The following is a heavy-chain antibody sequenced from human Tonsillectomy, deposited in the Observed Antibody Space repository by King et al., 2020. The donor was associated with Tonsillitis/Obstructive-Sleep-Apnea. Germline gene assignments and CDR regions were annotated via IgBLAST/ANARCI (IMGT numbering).Heavy chain of an antibody. D-gene: IGHD1-7*01. CDR2: IYSGGRT. CDR1: GFAINSNY. Sequence: VQLVESGGALIQPGWSLRLSCEASGFAINSNYMSWVRQAPGKGLEWVSVIYSGGRTYYADSVKRRFTISRDNSKNTMYLHMKSLRAEDTAVYYCATGPNNWSYPYMANYYYGMDVWGQGTTVTVSS. V-gene: IGHV3-53*01. CDR3: ATGPNNWSYPYMANYYYGMDV. J-gene: IGHJ6*02.